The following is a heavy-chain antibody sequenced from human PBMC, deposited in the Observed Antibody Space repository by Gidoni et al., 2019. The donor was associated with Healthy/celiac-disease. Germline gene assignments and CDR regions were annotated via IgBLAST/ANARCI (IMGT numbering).Heavy chain of an antibody. J-gene: IGHJ6*02. CDR2: IIPIFGTA. V-gene: IGHV1-69*01. CDR1: GGTFSSYA. CDR3: ARADCGGDCSTYYYYGMDV. Sequence: QVQLVQSGAEVKKHGSSVKVSCKASGGTFSSYAISWVRQAPGQGLEWMGGIIPIFGTANYAQKFQGRVTITADESTSTAYMELSSLRSEDTAVYYCARADCGGDCSTYYYYGMDVWGQGTTVTVSS. D-gene: IGHD2-21*01.